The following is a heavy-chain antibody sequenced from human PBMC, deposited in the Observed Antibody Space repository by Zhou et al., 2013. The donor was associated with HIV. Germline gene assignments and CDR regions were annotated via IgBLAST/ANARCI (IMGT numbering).Heavy chain of an antibody. V-gene: IGHV1-24*01. J-gene: IGHJ4*02. D-gene: IGHD3-16*01. CDR2: FDPEDVMT. CDR1: GDTSSTATKYG. Sequence: QVHLEQSGAEVRKPGSSVKISCKASGDTSSTATKYGISWVRQAPGQGLEWMGGFDPEDVMTVYAQKFEGRVSLTQDASSDTAYMSMTSLTSDDTAVYFCATIPHLSGATVDMTAIGGGDYWGRGTPVTVSS. CDR3: ATIPHLSGATVDMTAIGGGDY.